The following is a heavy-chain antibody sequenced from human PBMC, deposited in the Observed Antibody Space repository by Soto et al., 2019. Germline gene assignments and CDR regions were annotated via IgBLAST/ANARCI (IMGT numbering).Heavy chain of an antibody. CDR2: ISSFNGT. J-gene: IGHJ4*02. CDR1: GFVFSSYG. Sequence: QGQLVQSGAEVKKSGAAVKVSCKASGFVFSSYGINWVRQAPGQGLEWMGWISSFNGTTYAQQFQGRVTMTTDKPTSTAYLELRGLKSDDTAVYYCARDLRGFCTTANCYGDFDYWGQGTLITVSS. D-gene: IGHD2-2*01. V-gene: IGHV1-18*04. CDR3: ARDLRGFCTTANCYGDFDY.